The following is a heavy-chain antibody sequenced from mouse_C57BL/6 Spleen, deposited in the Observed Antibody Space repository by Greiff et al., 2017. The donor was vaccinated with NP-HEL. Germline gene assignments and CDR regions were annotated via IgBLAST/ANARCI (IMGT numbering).Heavy chain of an antibody. D-gene: IGHD2-3*01. CDR1: GFTFSDYG. Sequence: EVQGVESGGGLVQPGGSLKLSCAASGFTFSDYGMAWVRQAPRKGPEWVAFISNLAYSIYYADTVTGRFTISRENAKNTLYLEMSSLRSEDTAMYYCARRRGYSWYFDVWGTGTTVTVSS. V-gene: IGHV5-15*01. J-gene: IGHJ1*03. CDR3: ARRRGYSWYFDV. CDR2: ISNLAYSI.